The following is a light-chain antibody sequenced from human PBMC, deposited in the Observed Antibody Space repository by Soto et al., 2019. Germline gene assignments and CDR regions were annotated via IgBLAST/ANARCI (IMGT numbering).Light chain of an antibody. CDR2: GAS. V-gene: IGKV3-20*01. CDR3: QQYCSSPLT. J-gene: IGKJ1*01. CDR1: QSVSSSY. Sequence: EIVLTQSPGTLSLSPGERATLSCRASQSVSSSYLAWYQQKPGQAPRLLIYGASSRATGIPDRFSGSGSGTDFNLTISRLEPEDFAVYYCQQYCSSPLTFGQGTKVEIK.